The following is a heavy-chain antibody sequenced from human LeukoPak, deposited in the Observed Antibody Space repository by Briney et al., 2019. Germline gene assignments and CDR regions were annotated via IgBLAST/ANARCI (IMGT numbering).Heavy chain of an antibody. V-gene: IGHV4-39*07. Sequence: SPSETLSLTCIVSGDSISSNSYYWGWIRQPPEKGLEWIGSIYFSGNTYYNPSLKSRVTISVDTSKNQFSLKLSSVTAADTAVYYCAREDCSNGVCYPSDAFDNWGHGTMVTVSS. CDR2: IYFSGNT. CDR1: GDSISSNSYY. D-gene: IGHD2-8*01. CDR3: AREDCSNGVCYPSDAFDN. J-gene: IGHJ3*02.